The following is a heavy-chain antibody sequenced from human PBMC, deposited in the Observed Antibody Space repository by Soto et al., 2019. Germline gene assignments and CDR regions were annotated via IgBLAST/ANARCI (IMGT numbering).Heavy chain of an antibody. Sequence: SVKVSCKASGATFSSFAFSWVRQAPGQGLEWMGVIIPIFDTINYAQKFQGRVTITADESTGTAYMVLSSLTSEDTAVYYCASPLKWSGYYIAFDYWGQGTLVTVSS. J-gene: IGHJ4*02. D-gene: IGHD3-3*01. V-gene: IGHV1-69*13. CDR2: IIPIFDTI. CDR3: ASPLKWSGYYIAFDY. CDR1: GATFSSFA.